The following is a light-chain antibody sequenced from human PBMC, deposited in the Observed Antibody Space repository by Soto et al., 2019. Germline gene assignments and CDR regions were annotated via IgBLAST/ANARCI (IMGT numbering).Light chain of an antibody. CDR2: VAS. Sequence: DIQMTQSPSSVSASVGDRVTITGGASQSISRYLNWYQQKPGKAPNLLIYVASSLQSEVPSRFSGSGSGTDFALTITSLQPEDFATYCCQQNYSIPITFGQGTRLEI. V-gene: IGKV1-39*01. CDR3: QQNYSIPIT. J-gene: IGKJ5*01. CDR1: QSISRY.